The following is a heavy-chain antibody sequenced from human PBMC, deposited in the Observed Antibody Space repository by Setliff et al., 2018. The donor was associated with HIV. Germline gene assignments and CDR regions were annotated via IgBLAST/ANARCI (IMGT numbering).Heavy chain of an antibody. CDR3: AHSTFVAAAGGFDY. D-gene: IGHD6-13*01. V-gene: IGHV4-30-4*01. CDR2: VSYTGTT. Sequence: PSETLSLTCTASYDTISTADYYWSWIRQPPGKGLEWIGFVSYTGTTRYSPSLKSRITISIDTSKNQFSLQLSSVTAADTAVYYCAHSTFVAAAGGFDYWGQGTLVTVSS. CDR1: YDTISTADYY. J-gene: IGHJ4*02.